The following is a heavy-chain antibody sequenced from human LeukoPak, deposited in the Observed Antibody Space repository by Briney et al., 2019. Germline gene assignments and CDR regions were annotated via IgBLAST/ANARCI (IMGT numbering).Heavy chain of an antibody. V-gene: IGHV3-21*04. D-gene: IGHD6-13*01. CDR1: GLSFSNYA. CDR3: ARAPDGTWYRNWFDP. Sequence: GSLRLSCAASGLSFSNYAMYWVRQAPGKGLEWVSAIGGTGGNIFYRDSVKGRFTISRDNAKNSLYLQMNSLRAEDTAFYYCARAPDGTWYRNWFDPWAREPWSPSPQ. CDR2: IGGTGGNI. J-gene: IGHJ5*02.